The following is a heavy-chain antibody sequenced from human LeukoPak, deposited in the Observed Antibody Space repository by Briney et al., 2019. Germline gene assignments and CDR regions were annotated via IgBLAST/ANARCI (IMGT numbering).Heavy chain of an antibody. Sequence: ASVKVSCKASGYTFTSYYMHWVRQAPGQGLEWMGWTNPNSGGTNYAQKFQGRVTMTRDTSISTAYMELSRLRSDDTAVYYCARSEYCGGDCYSDAFDIWGQGTMVTVSS. CDR2: TNPNSGGT. CDR3: ARSEYCGGDCYSDAFDI. V-gene: IGHV1-2*02. J-gene: IGHJ3*02. D-gene: IGHD2-21*01. CDR1: GYTFTSYY.